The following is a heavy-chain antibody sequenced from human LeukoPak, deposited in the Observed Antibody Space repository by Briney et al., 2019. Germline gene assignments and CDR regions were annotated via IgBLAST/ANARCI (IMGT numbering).Heavy chain of an antibody. Sequence: PSETLSLTCTVSGGSISSSTYYWGWIRQPPVRGMEWIASMYYIGGTYYAPCLKHRVTISQDTSKNQFSLELDSVTAADTAVYYCVKGGFWGRGTLVTVSS. CDR1: GGSISSSTYY. CDR3: VKGGF. CDR2: MYYIGGT. J-gene: IGHJ4*02. V-gene: IGHV4-39*07.